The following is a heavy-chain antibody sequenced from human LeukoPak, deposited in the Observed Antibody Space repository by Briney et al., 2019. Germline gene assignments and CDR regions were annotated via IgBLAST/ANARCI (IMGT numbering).Heavy chain of an antibody. J-gene: IGHJ4*02. Sequence: LSITPPSGCSTISGSNNWRWIRQPPGKGLEWIGRIYNSGSTNYNTSLKSRVTTSVETSKNQFSLKLSSVTDANTRVYNSARGSARGTRRTWVIHYSGQGTLVSVSS. CDR1: GCSTISGSNN. CDR2: IYNSGST. V-gene: IGHV4-61*02. CDR3: ARGSARGTRRTWVIHY. D-gene: IGHD3-16*01.